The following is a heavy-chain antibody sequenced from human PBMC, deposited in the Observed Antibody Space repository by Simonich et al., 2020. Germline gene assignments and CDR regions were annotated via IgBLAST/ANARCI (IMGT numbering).Heavy chain of an antibody. Sequence: QVQLQESGPGLVKPSETLSLTCTVSGGSISSYYWSWIRQPPGKGLEWIGYIYYSLSTNYNPSLKSRVTISVDTSKNQFSLKLSSVTAADTAVYYCARLPDYWGQGTLVTVSS. J-gene: IGHJ4*02. V-gene: IGHV4-59*08. CDR3: ARLPDY. CDR2: IYYSLST. CDR1: GGSISSYY.